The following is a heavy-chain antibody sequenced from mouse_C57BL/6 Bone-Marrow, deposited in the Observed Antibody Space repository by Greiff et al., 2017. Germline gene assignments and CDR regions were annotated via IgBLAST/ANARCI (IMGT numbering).Heavy chain of an antibody. V-gene: IGHV5-16*01. CDR2: INYDGSST. CDR3: ARDQYGYDAMDY. Sequence: EVQLVESEGGLVQPGSSMKLSCTASGFTFSDYYMAWVRQVPEKGLEWVANINYDGSSTYYLDSLKSRFIISRDNAKNILYLQMSSLKSEDTATYYCARDQYGYDAMDYGGQGTSVTVSS. CDR1: GFTFSDYY. D-gene: IGHD1-1*02. J-gene: IGHJ4*01.